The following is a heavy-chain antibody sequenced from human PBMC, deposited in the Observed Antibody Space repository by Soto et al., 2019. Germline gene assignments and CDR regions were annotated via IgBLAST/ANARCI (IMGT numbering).Heavy chain of an antibody. V-gene: IGHV3-66*01. CDR1: GFTVSSKY. J-gene: IGHJ6*04. Sequence: EVQLVESGGGLVQPGGSLRLSCAASGFTVSSKYMSWVRQAPGKGLEWVSLIQSGGPTYYADSVKGRFTISRDTSENTVHLQMDSRRAEDTAVYYCARDDVLCDGGRCYGVPLDVCGKGTTVTVSS. CDR2: IQSGGPT. CDR3: ARDDVLCDGGRCYGVPLDV. D-gene: IGHD2-15*01.